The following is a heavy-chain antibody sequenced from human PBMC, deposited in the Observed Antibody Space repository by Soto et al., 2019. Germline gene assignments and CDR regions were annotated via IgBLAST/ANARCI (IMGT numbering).Heavy chain of an antibody. J-gene: IGHJ4*02. CDR1: VGSISSGGYY. D-gene: IGHD3-10*02. CDR3: ARLSSGERLNFDY. CDR2: IYYSGST. Sequence: QVQLQESGPGLVKPSQTLSLTCTVSVGSISSGGYYWSWIRQHPGKGLEWIGYIYYSGSTYYNPSLKSRVTISLDTSKNQFSLKLSSVTAADTAMYYCARLSSGERLNFDYWGQGTLVTVSS. V-gene: IGHV4-31*03.